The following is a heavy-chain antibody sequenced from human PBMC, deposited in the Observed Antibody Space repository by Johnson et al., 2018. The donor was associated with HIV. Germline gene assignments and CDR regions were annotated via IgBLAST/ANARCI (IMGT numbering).Heavy chain of an antibody. D-gene: IGHD6-6*01. CDR2: IKQDGSEK. V-gene: IGHV3-7*02. CDR3: AYSSSPLSGDAFDI. J-gene: IGHJ3*02. CDR1: GFIFSSYA. Sequence: VQLVESGGGVVQTGRSLRLSCAASGFIFSSYAMHWVRQAPGKGLEWVANIKQDGSEKYYVDSVKGRFTISRDNAKNSLYLQMNSLRAEDTAVYYCAYSSSPLSGDAFDIWGQGTMVTVSS.